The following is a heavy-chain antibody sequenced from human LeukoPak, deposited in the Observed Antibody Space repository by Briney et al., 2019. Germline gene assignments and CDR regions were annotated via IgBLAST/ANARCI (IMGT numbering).Heavy chain of an antibody. CDR1: GFTFSSYE. D-gene: IGHD6-19*01. CDR3: ARGRAVAGTGYFDY. CDR2: ISSSGSTI. Sequence: GGSLRLSCAASGFTFSSYEMNWVRQAPGKGLEWVSYISSSGSTIYYADSVKGRFTISRDNAKNSLYLQMNSLRAEDTAVYYCARGRAVAGTGYFDYWGQGTLVTVSS. J-gene: IGHJ4*02. V-gene: IGHV3-48*03.